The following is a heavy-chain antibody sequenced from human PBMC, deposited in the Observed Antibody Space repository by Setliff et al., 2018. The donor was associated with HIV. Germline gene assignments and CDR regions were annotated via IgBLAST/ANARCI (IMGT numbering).Heavy chain of an antibody. D-gene: IGHD6-19*01. J-gene: IGHJ6*03. CDR3: ARGGQQWLPYYYYYMDV. Sequence: ASVKVSCKASGYTFRSYGTSWVRQAPGQGLEWVGWISPNSGDTDYIQKFQGRVTLTTDTSTNTAYMELRSLRPDDTAIYYCARGGQQWLPYYYYYMDVWGEGTTVTVSS. CDR2: ISPNSGDT. V-gene: IGHV1-18*01. CDR1: GYTFRSYG.